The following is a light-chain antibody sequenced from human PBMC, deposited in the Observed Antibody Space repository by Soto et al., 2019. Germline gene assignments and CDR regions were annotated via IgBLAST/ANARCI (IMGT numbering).Light chain of an antibody. CDR2: EVA. V-gene: IGLV2-14*01. J-gene: IGLJ3*02. CDR3: SSHSSRNTLVV. Sequence: QSALTQPASVSGSPGQSITISCTGSSSDVGGYDYVSWYQHQPGKAPKLMIYEVASRPSGVSNRFSGSKSGNTASLTIAGLRAEDEGDYYCSSHSSRNTLVVFGGGTKVTVL. CDR1: SSDVGGYDY.